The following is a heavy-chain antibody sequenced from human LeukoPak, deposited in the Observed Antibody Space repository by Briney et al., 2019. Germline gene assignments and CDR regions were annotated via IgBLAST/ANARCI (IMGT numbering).Heavy chain of an antibody. J-gene: IGHJ6*03. CDR3: ARDSIVVVTVRAPPQYYMDV. Sequence: LSGGSLRLSCAASGFTFSSYEMNWVRQAPGKGLEWVSYISSSGSTIYYADSVKGRFTISRDNAKNSLYLQMNSLRAEDTAVYYCARDSIVVVTVRAPPQYYMDVWGKGTTVTISS. CDR1: GFTFSSYE. CDR2: ISSSGSTI. V-gene: IGHV3-48*03. D-gene: IGHD2-21*02.